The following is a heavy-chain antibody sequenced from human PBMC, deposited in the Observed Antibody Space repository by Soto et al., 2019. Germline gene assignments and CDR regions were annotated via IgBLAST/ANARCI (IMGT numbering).Heavy chain of an antibody. CDR2: LLRSGSTT. J-gene: IGHJ4*02. CDR1: GFTFTDYA. V-gene: IGHV3-23*01. Sequence: GGSLRLSCAASGFTFTDYAMAWARQAPGKGLEWVSSLLRSGSTTYYADSVKGRFTISSDISANSLYLQMDSLRAEDTAVYYCAKDAVSGDGIWLLDSWGQGTVVTVSS. D-gene: IGHD4-17*01. CDR3: AKDAVSGDGIWLLDS.